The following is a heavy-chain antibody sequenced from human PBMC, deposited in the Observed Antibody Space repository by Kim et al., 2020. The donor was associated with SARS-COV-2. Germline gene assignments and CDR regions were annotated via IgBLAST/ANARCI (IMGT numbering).Heavy chain of an antibody. V-gene: IGHV3-74*01. D-gene: IGHD6-13*01. Sequence: GGSLRLSCAASGFTFSSYWMHWVRQAPGKGLVWVSRINSDGSSTSYADSVKGRFTISRDNAKNTLYLQMNSLRAEDTAVYYCASLYPDSSWLINFDYWGQGTLVTVSS. CDR2: INSDGSST. CDR3: ASLYPDSSWLINFDY. CDR1: GFTFSSYW. J-gene: IGHJ4*02.